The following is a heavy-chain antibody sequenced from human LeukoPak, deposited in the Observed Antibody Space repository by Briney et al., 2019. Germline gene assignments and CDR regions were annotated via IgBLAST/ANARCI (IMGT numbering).Heavy chain of an antibody. Sequence: PGGSLRLSCAASGFTFSSYEMNRVRQAPGKGLEWLSYISASGNTRYYADSVKGRFTISRDNAKNSLSLQMNSLRAEDTALYYCARVEARYPSGSYPYWGQGTLVAVSS. V-gene: IGHV3-48*03. J-gene: IGHJ4*02. CDR1: GFTFSSYE. D-gene: IGHD3-10*01. CDR3: ARVEARYPSGSYPY. CDR2: ISASGNTR.